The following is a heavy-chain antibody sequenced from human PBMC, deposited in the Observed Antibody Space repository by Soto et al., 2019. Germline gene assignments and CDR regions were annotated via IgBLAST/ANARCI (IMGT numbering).Heavy chain of an antibody. V-gene: IGHV1-69*13. CDR1: GGTVSSYA. D-gene: IGHD4-17*01. J-gene: IGHJ4*02. CDR3: ARALYGDHPQFS. CDR2: IIPIFGTA. Sequence: SVKVSCKASGGTVSSYAISWVRQAPGQGLEWMGGIIPIFGTANYAQKFQGRVTITADESTSTAYMELSSLRSEDTAVYYCARALYGDHPQFSWGQGTLVTVSS.